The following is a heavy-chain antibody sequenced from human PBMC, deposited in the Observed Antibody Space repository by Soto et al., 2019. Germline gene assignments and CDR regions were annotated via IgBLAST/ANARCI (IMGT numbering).Heavy chain of an antibody. CDR3: AKDRWEFTRYFDS. CDR1: GFTFSTYG. J-gene: IGHJ4*02. D-gene: IGHD1-26*01. Sequence: QVQLVESGGGVVQTGTSLRLSCAASGFTFSTYGMHWVRQAPGKGLEWVAVISKDGNDQYYADSVKGRFTVSRDNSKNTLSLQMNSLRPEDTAFYYCAKDRWEFTRYFDSWGQGTLVTVSS. CDR2: ISKDGNDQ. V-gene: IGHV3-30*18.